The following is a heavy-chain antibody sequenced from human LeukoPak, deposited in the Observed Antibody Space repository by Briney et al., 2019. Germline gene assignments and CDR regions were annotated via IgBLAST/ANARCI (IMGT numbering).Heavy chain of an antibody. J-gene: IGHJ4*02. CDR3: ARDSGCSYADDD. V-gene: IGHV3-48*02. CDR2: ITDNSGII. Sequence: GGSLRLSCAASGFTFRSYAMNWVRQAPGKGLEWVSYITDNSGIIFYADSVKGRFTISRDNAKNSLYLQMSSLRDEDTAVYYCARDSGCSYADDDWGQGTLVTVSS. CDR1: GFTFRSYA. D-gene: IGHD5-18*01.